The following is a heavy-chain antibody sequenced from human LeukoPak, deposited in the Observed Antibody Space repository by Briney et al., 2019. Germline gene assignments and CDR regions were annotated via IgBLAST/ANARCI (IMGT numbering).Heavy chain of an antibody. Sequence: SETLSLTCAVYGGSFSGYYWSWIRQPPGKGLEWIGEINHSGSTNYNPSLKSRVTISVDTSKNQFSLKLSSVTAADTAVYYCARGGPDPPAYYYGPGNDYWGQGTLVTVSS. CDR2: INHSGST. V-gene: IGHV4-34*01. CDR1: GGSFSGYY. CDR3: ARGGPDPPAYYYGPGNDY. J-gene: IGHJ4*02. D-gene: IGHD3-10*01.